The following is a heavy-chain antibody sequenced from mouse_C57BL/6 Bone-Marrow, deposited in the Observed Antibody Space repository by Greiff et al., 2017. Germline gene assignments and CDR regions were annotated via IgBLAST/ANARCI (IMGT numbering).Heavy chain of an antibody. CDR3: TTYIGWLLFFDY. V-gene: IGHV7-3*01. J-gene: IGHJ2*01. Sequence: EVQRVESGGGLVQPGGSLSLSCAASGFTFTDYYMRWVRQPPGKALEWLGFIRHNANGYTTEYSASVKGRFTISRDSSPSFLYLQMNALIAADSATYYCTTYIGWLLFFDYWGQGTTLTVSS. CDR1: GFTFTDYY. D-gene: IGHD2-3*01. CDR2: IRHNANGYTT.